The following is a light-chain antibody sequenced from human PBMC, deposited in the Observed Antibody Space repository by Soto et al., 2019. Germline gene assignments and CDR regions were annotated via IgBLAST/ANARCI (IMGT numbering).Light chain of an antibody. Sequence: QSALTQPPSASGTPGQGVAISCSGSSSNIGSSTVNWYQQLPGTAPKLLIYSNNQRPSGVPDRFSGSKSGTSASLAISGLQSEDEADYYCAEWDESLNGHVVLDGGTTVXVL. CDR2: SNN. CDR3: AEWDESLNGHVV. V-gene: IGLV1-44*01. J-gene: IGLJ2*01. CDR1: SSNIGSST.